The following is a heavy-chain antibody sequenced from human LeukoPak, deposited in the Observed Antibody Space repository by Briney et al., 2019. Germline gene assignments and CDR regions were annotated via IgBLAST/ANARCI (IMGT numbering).Heavy chain of an antibody. CDR2: ILTSGST. V-gene: IGHV4-4*07. CDR3: ARDRQMIASGRVYFDC. D-gene: IGHD3-10*01. J-gene: IGHJ4*02. Sequence: PSETLSLTCSVSGDSISSYHWAWIRQPAGKGLEWIGRILTSGSTNYNPSLKSRVTMSVDTSKNQFSLKLNSVTAADTAVYYCARDRQMIASGRVYFDCWGRGTLVTVSS. CDR1: GDSISSYH.